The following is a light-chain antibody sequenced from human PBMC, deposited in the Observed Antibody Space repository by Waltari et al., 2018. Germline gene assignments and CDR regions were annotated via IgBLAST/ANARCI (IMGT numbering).Light chain of an antibody. CDR1: SSDVGSYNL. J-gene: IGLJ2*01. Sequence: QSALTQPASVSGSPGQSITISCTGTSSDVGSYNLVSWYQQPPGNGPKHMICEVSTRPSGVFSRFSGSKSGHPASLTITWLLAEDEADYYCISYSSSTTLGVFGGGTKLTVL. CDR2: EVS. V-gene: IGLV2-14*02. CDR3: ISYSSSTTLGV.